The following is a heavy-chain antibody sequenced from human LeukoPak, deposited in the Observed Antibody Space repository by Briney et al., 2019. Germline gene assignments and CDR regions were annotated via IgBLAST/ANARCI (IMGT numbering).Heavy chain of an antibody. J-gene: IGHJ5*02. CDR1: GGSISTYF. CDR2: IYYTGTT. V-gene: IGHV4-59*01. Sequence: PSETLSLTCTVSGGSISTYFWTWIRQFPGKGLEWIGYIYYTGTTSYNPSLKSRVTISVDTSKNQFSLSLSSVTAADTAVYYCARYHQPSGSNWLDRWGQGTLVTVSS. D-gene: IGHD3-22*01. CDR3: ARYHQPSGSNWLDR.